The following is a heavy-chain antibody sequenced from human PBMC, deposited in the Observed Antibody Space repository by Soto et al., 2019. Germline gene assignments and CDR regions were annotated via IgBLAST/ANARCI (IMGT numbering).Heavy chain of an antibody. D-gene: IGHD1-26*01. CDR3: ARGDRGAFEI. Sequence: EVQLVESGGGLVQPGESLRLSCVASGFTFSYYWMHWVRQGPGKGLVWVSRIHSDGSSTTYADSVKGRFTISRDNAKNTLYLQMNSLSAEATAVYYCARGDRGAFEIWGQGTVVTVSS. J-gene: IGHJ3*02. CDR2: IHSDGSST. V-gene: IGHV3-74*01. CDR1: GFTFSYYW.